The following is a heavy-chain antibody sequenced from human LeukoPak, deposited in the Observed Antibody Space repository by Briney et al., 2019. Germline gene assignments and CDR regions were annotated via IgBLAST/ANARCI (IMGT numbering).Heavy chain of an antibody. CDR1: GYTFTGYY. CDR3: ASRYCSSTSCRPNYYYYYMDV. V-gene: IGHV1-2*06. Sequence: ASVKVSCKASGYTFTGYYMHWVRQAPGQGLEWMGRINPNSGGTNYAQKFQGRDTMTRDTSISTAYMELSRLRSDDTAVYYCASRYCSSTSCRPNYYYYYMDVWGKGTTVTVSS. CDR2: INPNSGGT. D-gene: IGHD2-2*01. J-gene: IGHJ6*03.